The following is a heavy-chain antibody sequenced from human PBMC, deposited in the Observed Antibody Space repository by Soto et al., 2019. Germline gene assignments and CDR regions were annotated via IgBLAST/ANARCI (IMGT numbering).Heavy chain of an antibody. Sequence: QGQLVQSRAEVKEPGASVKVSCKASGYTFTSYTMHWVRQAPGQRPEWMGWINIAKGNTQYSQKLQGRVTFTRDTSASTAYMELSTLRSEDTAVYYCARSSGSFYTLGHWGQGTLVTVSS. J-gene: IGHJ4*02. V-gene: IGHV1-3*04. CDR3: ARSSGSFYTLGH. CDR2: INIAKGNT. CDR1: GYTFTSYT. D-gene: IGHD3-10*01.